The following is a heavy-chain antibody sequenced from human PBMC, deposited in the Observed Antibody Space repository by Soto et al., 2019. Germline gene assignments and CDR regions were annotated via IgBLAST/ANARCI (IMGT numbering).Heavy chain of an antibody. V-gene: IGHV3-21*01. J-gene: IGHJ4*02. CDR2: ISSSSSYI. Sequence: EVQLVESGGGLVKPGGSLRLSCAASGFTFSSYSMNWVRQAPGKGLEWVSSISSSSSYIYYADSVKGRFTISRDNAKNSLDRQMNSLRAEDTAVYYCARELRGWLHVAATDYWGQGTLVTVSS. CDR3: ARELRGWLHVAATDY. D-gene: IGHD6-19*01. CDR1: GFTFSSYS.